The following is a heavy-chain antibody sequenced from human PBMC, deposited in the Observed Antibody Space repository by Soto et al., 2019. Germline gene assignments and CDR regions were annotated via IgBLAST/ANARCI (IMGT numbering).Heavy chain of an antibody. CDR3: AARDHGDYYGMDV. Sequence: EVQLVESGGGPIQPGGSLRLSCAASGFIVSTNFMSWVRQAPGKGLEWVSIIYSSGSTYYADSVKGRFTISKDNSTNTPYLQMMSMIAEDTAVEYCAARDHGDYYGMDVWGQGTTVTVSS. CDR2: IYSSGST. V-gene: IGHV3-53*01. D-gene: IGHD2-21*01. J-gene: IGHJ6*02. CDR1: GFIVSTNF.